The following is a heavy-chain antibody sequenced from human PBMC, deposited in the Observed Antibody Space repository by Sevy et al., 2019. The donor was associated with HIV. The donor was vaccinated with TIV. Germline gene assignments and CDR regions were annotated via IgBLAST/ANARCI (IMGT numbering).Heavy chain of an antibody. CDR1: GGTFSSYA. CDR3: ARGELGKAYYYYYYMDV. CDR2: IIPILGIA. D-gene: IGHD7-27*01. Sequence: ASVKVSCKASGGTFSSYAISWVRQAPGQGLEWMGGIIPILGIAKYAQKFQGRDTITADKSTSTAYMELRSLRSEDTAVYYCARGELGKAYYYYYYMDVWGKGSTVTVSS. V-gene: IGHV1-69*10. J-gene: IGHJ6*03.